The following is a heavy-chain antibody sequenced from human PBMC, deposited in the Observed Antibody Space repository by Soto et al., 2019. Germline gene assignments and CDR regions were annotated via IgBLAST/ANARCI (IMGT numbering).Heavy chain of an antibody. V-gene: IGHV3-33*01. J-gene: IGHJ6*02. CDR2: IWHDGNNK. Sequence: GGSLRLSCAASGFTFSNYGMHWVRQAPGKGLEWVAIIWHDGNNKYYADSVRGRFIISRDNSKNRLYLQMNSLIAEDTAVYYCASDLVGASDSYGLDVWGQGTPVTVSS. D-gene: IGHD1-26*01. CDR3: ASDLVGASDSYGLDV. CDR1: GFTFSNYG.